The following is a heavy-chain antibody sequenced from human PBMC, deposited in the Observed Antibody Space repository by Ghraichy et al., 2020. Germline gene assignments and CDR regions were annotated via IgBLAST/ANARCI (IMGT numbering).Heavy chain of an antibody. CDR3: ARSPPRYDFWSGYYTSGWFDP. D-gene: IGHD3-3*01. Sequence: GGSLRLSCAASGFTVSSNYMSWVRQAPGKGLEWVSVIYSDGSTYYADSVKGRFTISRDNSKNTLYLQMNSLRAEDTAVYYCARSPPRYDFWSGYYTSGWFDPWGQGSLVTVTS. J-gene: IGHJ5*02. V-gene: IGHV3-66*01. CDR1: GFTVSSNY. CDR2: IYSDGST.